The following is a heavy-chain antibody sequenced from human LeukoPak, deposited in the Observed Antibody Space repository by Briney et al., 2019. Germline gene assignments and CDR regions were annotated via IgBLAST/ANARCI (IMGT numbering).Heavy chain of an antibody. CDR3: AKGGVVPAAKVPSH. D-gene: IGHD2-2*01. V-gene: IGHV3-23*01. J-gene: IGHJ4*02. CDR2: VLGSGVPT. Sequence: GGSLRLSCAASGIIFSKYGMSWVRQAPGKGLEWVATVLGSGVPTYYADSVQGRFTISRDNSKNTLYLQMNSLRAEDTAVYYCAKGGVVPAAKVPSHWGQGTLVTVSS. CDR1: GIIFSKYG.